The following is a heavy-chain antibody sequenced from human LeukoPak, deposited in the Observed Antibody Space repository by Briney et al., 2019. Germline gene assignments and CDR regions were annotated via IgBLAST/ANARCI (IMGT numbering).Heavy chain of an antibody. V-gene: IGHV3-23*01. Sequence: GGSLRLSCAASGFTFTKFAMTWVRQAPGKGLEWVSTIGGLGHSTNYADSVKGRFTISRDNSKNTLYLQMNSLRVEDSAVYYCAKGGRGYSYGSLDYWGQGTLVTVSS. CDR1: GFTFTKFA. CDR3: AKGGRGYSYGSLDY. D-gene: IGHD5-18*01. CDR2: IGGLGHST. J-gene: IGHJ4*02.